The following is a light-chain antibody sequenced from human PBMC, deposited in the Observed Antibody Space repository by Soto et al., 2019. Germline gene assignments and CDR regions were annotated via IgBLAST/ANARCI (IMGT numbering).Light chain of an antibody. CDR3: AAWDDSLNWV. CDR1: SSNIGSNT. Sequence: QSVLTQPPSASVTPGQRVTISCSGSSSNIGSNTVHWYQQLPGTAPQLLIYSNNQRPSGVPDRFSGSKSGTSASLAISGLQSEDEADYYCAAWDDSLNWVFGGGTKLTV. V-gene: IGLV1-44*01. CDR2: SNN. J-gene: IGLJ3*02.